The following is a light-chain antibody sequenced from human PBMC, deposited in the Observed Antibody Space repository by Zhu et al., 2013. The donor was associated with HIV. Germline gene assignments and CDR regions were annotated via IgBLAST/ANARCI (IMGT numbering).Light chain of an antibody. V-gene: IGKV1-17*03. Sequence: DIQMTQSPSAMSASVGDRVTITCRASQDIINYLAWFQQKPGTVPKRLIYAASSLQSGVPSRFSGSGSGTEFTLTISSLQPEDFATYFCQQLNSYPLTFGGGTKVDIK. J-gene: IGKJ4*01. CDR2: AAS. CDR3: QQLNSYPLT. CDR1: QDIINY.